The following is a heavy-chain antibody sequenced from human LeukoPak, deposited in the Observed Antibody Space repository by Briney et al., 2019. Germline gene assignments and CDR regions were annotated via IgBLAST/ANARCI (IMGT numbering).Heavy chain of an antibody. D-gene: IGHD3-22*01. CDR2: IYPGDSDT. Sequence: GESLKISCKGSGYSFTSYWIGWVRQLPGKGLEWMGIIYPGDSDTRYSPSCQGQVTISADKSISTAYLQWSSLKASDTAMYYCARRAYYYDSSEGAFDIWGQGTMVTVSS. CDR1: GYSFTSYW. J-gene: IGHJ3*02. V-gene: IGHV5-51*01. CDR3: ARRAYYYDSSEGAFDI.